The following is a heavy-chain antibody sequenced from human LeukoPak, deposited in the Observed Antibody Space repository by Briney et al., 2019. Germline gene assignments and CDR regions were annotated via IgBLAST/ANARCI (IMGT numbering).Heavy chain of an antibody. Sequence: GGSLRLSCAASGFTFSSYAMSWVRQAPGKGLEWVSAISGSGGSTYYADSVKGRFTISRDNSKKTPYLQMNSLRAEDTAVYYCAKVGEPRASYFDYWGQGTLVTVSS. J-gene: IGHJ4*02. CDR2: ISGSGGST. D-gene: IGHD3-16*01. V-gene: IGHV3-23*01. CDR3: AKVGEPRASYFDY. CDR1: GFTFSSYA.